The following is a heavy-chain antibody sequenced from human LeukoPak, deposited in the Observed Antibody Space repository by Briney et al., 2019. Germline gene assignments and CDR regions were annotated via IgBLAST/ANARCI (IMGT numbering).Heavy chain of an antibody. V-gene: IGHV4-34*01. CDR1: GGSFSGYY. J-gene: IGHJ4*02. CDR2: INHSGST. CDR3: ARRLTTYNWNYTPRYFDH. Sequence: SETLSLTCAVYGGSFSGYYWSWIRQPPGKGLEWIGEINHSGSTNYNPSLKSRVTISVDTSKNQFSLKLSSVTAADTAVYYCARRLTTYNWNYTPRYFDHWGQGTLVTVSS. D-gene: IGHD1-7*01.